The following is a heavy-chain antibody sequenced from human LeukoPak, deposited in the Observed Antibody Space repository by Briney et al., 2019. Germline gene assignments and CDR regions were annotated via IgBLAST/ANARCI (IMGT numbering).Heavy chain of an antibody. CDR1: GGTFTSYA. J-gene: IGHJ4*02. D-gene: IGHD3-22*01. CDR2: IIPIFGTA. Sequence: SVKVSCKASGGTFTSYAISWVRQAPGQGLEWMGGIIPIFGTANYAQKFQGRVTITTDESTSTAYMELSSLRSEATAVYYCASSAFYYDSSGYILDYWGQGTLVTVSS. V-gene: IGHV1-69*05. CDR3: ASSAFYYDSSGYILDY.